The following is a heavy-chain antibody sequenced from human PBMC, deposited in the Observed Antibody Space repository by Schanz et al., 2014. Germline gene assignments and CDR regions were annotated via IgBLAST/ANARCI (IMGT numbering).Heavy chain of an antibody. CDR1: GFTFSAYA. V-gene: IGHV3-23*01. D-gene: IGHD3-10*01. CDR2: ISASDHI. Sequence: EVQLLESGGGLVQPGGSLRLSCAASGFTFSAYAMTWVRQIPGKGLEWVSAISASDHIDYAESVKGRFTISRDNSKNTLYLQMNSLRAEDTAVYYCAKGRFGELSAFDIWGQGTMVTVSS. J-gene: IGHJ3*02. CDR3: AKGRFGELSAFDI.